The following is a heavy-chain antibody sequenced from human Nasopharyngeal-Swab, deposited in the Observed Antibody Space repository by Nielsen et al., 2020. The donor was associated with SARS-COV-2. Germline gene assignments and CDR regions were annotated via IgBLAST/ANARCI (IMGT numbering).Heavy chain of an antibody. Sequence: RQAPGKALEWLAHIFSNDEKSYSTSLKSRLTTSKDTSKSQVVLTMTNMDPVDTATYSCARTLLAAGGYYYYGMDVWGQGTTVTVSS. J-gene: IGHJ6*02. CDR3: ARTLLAAGGYYYYGMDV. V-gene: IGHV2-26*01. CDR2: IFSNDEK. D-gene: IGHD6-13*01.